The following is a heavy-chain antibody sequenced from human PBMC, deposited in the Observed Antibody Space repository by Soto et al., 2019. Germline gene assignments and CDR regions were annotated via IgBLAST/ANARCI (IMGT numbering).Heavy chain of an antibody. Sequence: KIQGKGLEWMGRIDPSDSYTNYSPSFQGHVTISADKSISTAYLQWSSLKASDTAMYYCASAVDTGGTPPSYYYYGMDVWGQGTTVTVSS. D-gene: IGHD3-16*01. J-gene: IGHJ6*02. CDR3: ASAVDTGGTPPSYYYYGMDV. CDR2: IDPSDSYT. V-gene: IGHV5-10-1*01.